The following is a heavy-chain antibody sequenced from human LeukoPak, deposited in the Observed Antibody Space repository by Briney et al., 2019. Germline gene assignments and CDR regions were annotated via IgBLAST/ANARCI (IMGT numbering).Heavy chain of an antibody. Sequence: ASVKVSCKASGYTFTSYGISWVRQAPGQGLEWMGWISAYNGNTNYAQKLQGRVTMTTDTSTSTAYMELRSLRSDDTAVYYCARVPEWELLGSFDYWGQGTLVTVSS. J-gene: IGHJ4*02. D-gene: IGHD1-26*01. CDR2: ISAYNGNT. CDR1: GYTFTSYG. V-gene: IGHV1-18*01. CDR3: ARVPEWELLGSFDY.